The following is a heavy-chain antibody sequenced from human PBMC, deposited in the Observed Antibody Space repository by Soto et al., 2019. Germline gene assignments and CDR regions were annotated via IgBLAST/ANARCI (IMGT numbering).Heavy chain of an antibody. J-gene: IGHJ6*03. D-gene: IGHD3-16*01. V-gene: IGHV4-39*01. CDR3: ARPGVVADYYYYMDV. CDR2: IYYSGST. CDR1: GGSISSSSYY. Sequence: SETLSLTCTVSGGSISSSSYYWGWIRQPPGKGLEWIGSIYYSGSTYYNPSLKSRVTISVDTSKNQFSLKLSSVTAADTAVYYCARPGVVADYYYYMDVWGKGTTVTVS.